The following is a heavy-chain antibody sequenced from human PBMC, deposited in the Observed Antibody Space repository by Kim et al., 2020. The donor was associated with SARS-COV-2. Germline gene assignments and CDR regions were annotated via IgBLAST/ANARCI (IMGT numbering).Heavy chain of an antibody. D-gene: IGHD4-17*01. Sequence: ADSVKGRLTISRDNAKNSLYLQMNSLRAEDTAVYYCASTDYGDYGRYFDYWGQGTLVTVSS. J-gene: IGHJ4*02. V-gene: IGHV3-11*06. CDR3: ASTDYGDYGRYFDY.